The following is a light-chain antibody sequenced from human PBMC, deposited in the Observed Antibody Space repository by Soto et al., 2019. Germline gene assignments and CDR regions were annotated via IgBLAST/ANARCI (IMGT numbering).Light chain of an antibody. CDR1: SSDIGDYNA. CDR2: EVS. V-gene: IGLV2-14*01. CDR3: SSYTTSSTVV. Sequence: QSALTQPASVSGSPGQSITISCTGTSSDIGDYNAVSWYQQHPDKVPKVMIYEVSNRPSGVSTRFSGSKSGNTASLTISGLQADDEADYYCSSYTTSSTVVFGGGTKLTVL. J-gene: IGLJ2*01.